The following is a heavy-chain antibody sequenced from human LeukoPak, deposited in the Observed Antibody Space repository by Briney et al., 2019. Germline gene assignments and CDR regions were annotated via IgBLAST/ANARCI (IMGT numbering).Heavy chain of an antibody. D-gene: IGHD3-10*01. J-gene: IGHJ6*03. CDR3: ARCGSGSYYEYYYYYMDV. CDR2: IIPIFGTA. CDR1: GGTFSSYA. V-gene: IGHV1-69*06. Sequence: SVKVSCKASGGTFSSYAISWVRQAPGQGLEWMGGIIPIFGTANYAQKFQGRVTITADKSTSTAYMELGSLRSEDTAVYYCARCGSGSYYEYYYYYMDVWGKGTTVTVSS.